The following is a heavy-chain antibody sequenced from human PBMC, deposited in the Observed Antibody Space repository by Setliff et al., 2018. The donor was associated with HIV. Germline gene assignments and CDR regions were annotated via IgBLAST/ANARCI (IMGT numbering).Heavy chain of an antibody. CDR3: ARRASTAEVFDY. CDR1: GDTFTSYD. V-gene: IGHV1-3*04. CDR2: LRTGNGDT. D-gene: IGHD1-1*01. J-gene: IGHJ4*02. Sequence: RASVKVSCKTSGDTFTSYDINWVRQAPGQRPEWMGWLRTGNGDTSYSESLQGRVTFTSDTPANTAYMELRSLGSDDTDVYFCARRASTAEVFDYWGQGTLVTVSS.